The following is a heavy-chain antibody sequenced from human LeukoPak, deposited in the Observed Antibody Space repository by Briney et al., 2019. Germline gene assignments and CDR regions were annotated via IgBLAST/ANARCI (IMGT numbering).Heavy chain of an antibody. Sequence: SETLSLTCTVSGGSISSSSYYWGWIRQPPGKGLEWIGSIYYSGSTYYNPSLKSRVTISVDTSKNQFSLKLSSVTAADTAVYCCASYYDSSGYYYVGPYFDYWGQGTLVTVSS. D-gene: IGHD3-22*01. CDR3: ASYYDSSGYYYVGPYFDY. CDR1: GGSISSSSYY. CDR2: IYYSGST. V-gene: IGHV4-39*07. J-gene: IGHJ4*02.